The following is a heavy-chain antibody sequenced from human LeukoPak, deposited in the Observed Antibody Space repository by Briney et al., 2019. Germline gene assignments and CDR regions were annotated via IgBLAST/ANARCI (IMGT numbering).Heavy chain of an antibody. D-gene: IGHD4-11*01. J-gene: IGHJ6*03. CDR1: GGTFSSYA. CDR2: IIPIFGTA. Sequence: ASVKVSCKPSGGTFSSYAISWVRQAPGQGLEWMGGIIPIFGTANYAQKFQGRVTITADESTSTAYMELSSLRSEDTAVYYCARSYPLTDYSNVRDYYYYMDVWGKGTTVTVSS. V-gene: IGHV1-69*13. CDR3: ARSYPLTDYSNVRDYYYYMDV.